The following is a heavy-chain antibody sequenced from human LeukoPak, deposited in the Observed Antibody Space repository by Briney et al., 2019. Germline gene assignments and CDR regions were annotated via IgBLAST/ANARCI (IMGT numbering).Heavy chain of an antibody. CDR3: ARDRLGVEMSTINRFDY. V-gene: IGHV3-21*01. Sequence: GGSLRLSCAASGFTFSSYTMNWVRQAPGKGLEWVSSISTGSSYIYYANSVKGRFTISRDNAKNSLYLQMNSLRAEDTAVYYCARDRLGVEMSTINRFDYRGQGTLVAVSS. CDR1: GFTFSSYT. D-gene: IGHD5-24*01. J-gene: IGHJ4*02. CDR2: ISTGSSYI.